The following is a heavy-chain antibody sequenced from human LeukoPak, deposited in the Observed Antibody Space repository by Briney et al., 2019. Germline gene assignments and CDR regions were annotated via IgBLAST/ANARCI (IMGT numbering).Heavy chain of an antibody. CDR3: ARAQAQAYGSGSYHIPVISGSDY. CDR2: INPNSGGT. V-gene: IGHV1-2*02. CDR1: GYTFTGYY. Sequence: ASVKVSCKASGYTFTGYYMHWVRQAPGQGLEWMGWINPNSGGTNYAQKFQGRVTMTRDTSTSTVYMELSSLRSEDTAVYYCARAQAQAYGSGSYHIPVISGSDYWGQGTLVTVSS. J-gene: IGHJ4*02. D-gene: IGHD3-10*01.